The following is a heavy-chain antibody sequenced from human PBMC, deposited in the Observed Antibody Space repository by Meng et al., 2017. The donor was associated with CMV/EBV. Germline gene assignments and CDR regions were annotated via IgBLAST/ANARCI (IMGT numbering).Heavy chain of an antibody. Sequence: GSLRLSCAVSGDSINAFGNSIYYWAWLRQPPGKGLEWIGSIYFRGNTYFSPSLKSRVNITIDTSKNHFSLRLTSVTAADTAVYYCASRRSPHAFDIWGQGTMVTVSS. V-gene: IGHV4-39*02. J-gene: IGHJ3*02. CDR3: ASRRSPHAFDI. CDR2: IYFRGNT. CDR1: GDSINAFGNSIYY.